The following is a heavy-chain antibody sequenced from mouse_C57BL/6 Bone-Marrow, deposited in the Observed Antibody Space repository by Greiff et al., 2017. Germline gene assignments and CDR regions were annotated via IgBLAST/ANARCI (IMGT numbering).Heavy chain of an antibody. J-gene: IGHJ2*01. CDR2: IDPENGDT. Sequence: VQLQQSGAELVRPGASVKLSCTASGFTIKDDYMHWVKQRPEQGLEWIGWIDPENGDTEYASKFQGKATITADTSSNTAYLQLSSLTSEDTAVYYCTTYLAGTRGDYWGQGTTLTVSS. CDR3: TTYLAGTRGDY. V-gene: IGHV14-4*01. CDR1: GFTIKDDY. D-gene: IGHD4-1*01.